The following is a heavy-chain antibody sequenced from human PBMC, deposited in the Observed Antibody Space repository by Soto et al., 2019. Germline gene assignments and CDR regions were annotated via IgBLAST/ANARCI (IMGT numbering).Heavy chain of an antibody. CDR2: IYYIGST. CDR1: GGSISSGGYY. CDR3: ARDIVVVVAATRYNWFDP. J-gene: IGHJ5*02. D-gene: IGHD2-15*01. V-gene: IGHV4-31*03. Sequence: SETLSLTCTVSGGSISSGGYYWSWIRQHPGKGLEWIGYIYYIGSTYYNPSLKSRVTISIDTSKNQFSLKLSSVTAADTAVYYCARDIVVVVAATRYNWFDPWGQGTLVT.